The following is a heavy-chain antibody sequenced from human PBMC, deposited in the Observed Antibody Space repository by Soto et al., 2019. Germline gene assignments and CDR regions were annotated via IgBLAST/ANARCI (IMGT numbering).Heavy chain of an antibody. D-gene: IGHD2-2*01. CDR1: GFTFDDYA. CDR3: AKDTGSTPQYIDV. Sequence: HPGGSLRLSCAASGFTFDDYAMHWVRQAPGKGLEWVSGLSWNGGSLGYADSVKGRFTISRDNAKNSLYLQMNSLRDEDTALYYCAKDTGSTPQYIDVWGKGTTVTVSS. V-gene: IGHV3-9*01. CDR2: LSWNGGSL. J-gene: IGHJ6*03.